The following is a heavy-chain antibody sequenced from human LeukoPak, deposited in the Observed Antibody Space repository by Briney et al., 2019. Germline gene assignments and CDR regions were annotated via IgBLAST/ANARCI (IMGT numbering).Heavy chain of an antibody. CDR2: INHSGST. V-gene: IGHV4-34*01. CDR3: ARGKLLRWFPVERRYYFDY. J-gene: IGHJ4*02. Sequence: SETLSLTCAVYGGSFSGYYWSWIRQPPGKGLEWIGEINHSGSTNYNPSLKSRVTISVDTSKNQFSLKLSSVTAADTAVYYCARGKLLRWFPVERRYYFDYWGQGTLVTVSS. D-gene: IGHD4-23*01. CDR1: GGSFSGYY.